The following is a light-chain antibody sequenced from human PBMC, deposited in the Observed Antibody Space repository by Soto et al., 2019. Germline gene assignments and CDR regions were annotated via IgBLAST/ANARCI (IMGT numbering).Light chain of an antibody. V-gene: IGKV1-39*01. CDR1: QSISSY. Sequence: DIQMTQSPSSLSASVGDRVTITCRASQSISSYLNWYQQKPGKAPKLLIYAASNLQSGVPSKFSGSGSGTVFTLSISSLQPEDFATYYCQQSYSTPQTFGPGTKVDIK. CDR2: AAS. J-gene: IGKJ3*01. CDR3: QQSYSTPQT.